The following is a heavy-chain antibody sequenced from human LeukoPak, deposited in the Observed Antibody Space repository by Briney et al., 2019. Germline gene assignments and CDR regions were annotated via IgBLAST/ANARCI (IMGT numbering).Heavy chain of an antibody. CDR1: GGTFSSYA. CDR3: ARDRRRVVTAIAAPPRDYYYYYGMDV. Sequence: SVKVSCKASGGTFSSYAISWVRQAPGQGLEWMGRIIPILGIANYAQKFQGRVTITADKSTSTAYMELSSLRSEDTAVYYCARDRRRVVTAIAAPPRDYYYYYGMDVWGQGTTVIVSS. V-gene: IGHV1-69*04. CDR2: IIPILGIA. D-gene: IGHD2-21*02. J-gene: IGHJ6*02.